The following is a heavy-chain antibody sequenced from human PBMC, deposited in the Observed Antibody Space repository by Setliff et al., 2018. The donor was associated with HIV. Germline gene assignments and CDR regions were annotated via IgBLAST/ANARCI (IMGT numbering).Heavy chain of an antibody. CDR2: INHSGKT. D-gene: IGHD3-10*01. J-gene: IGHJ3*01. Sequence: SETLSLTCAVYGGSFSGYYWTWIRQPPGKGLEWIGDINHSGKTNYNRSLKSRVTISLDTSKNQFSLRLTSVTAADTAVYYCARVRSYGSAYDAFDVWGPGTMVTVSS. CDR1: GGSFSGYY. V-gene: IGHV4-34*01. CDR3: ARVRSYGSAYDAFDV.